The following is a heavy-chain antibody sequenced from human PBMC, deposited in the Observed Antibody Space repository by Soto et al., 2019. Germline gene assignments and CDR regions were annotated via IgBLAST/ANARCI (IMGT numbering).Heavy chain of an antibody. CDR1: GYTFTSYY. V-gene: IGHV1-46*01. CDR3: ARDGGLTVERHPYGMDV. D-gene: IGHD2-15*01. CDR2: INPSGGST. Sequence: ASVKVSCKASGYTFTSYYMHWVRQAPGQGLEWMGIINPSGGSTSYAQKFQGRVTMTRDTSTSTVYMELSSLRSEDTAVYYCARDGGLTVERHPYGMDVWGQGTTVTVSS. J-gene: IGHJ6*02.